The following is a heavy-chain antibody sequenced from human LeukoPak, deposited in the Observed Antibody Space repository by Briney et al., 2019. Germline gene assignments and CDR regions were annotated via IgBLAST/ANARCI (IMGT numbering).Heavy chain of an antibody. CDR1: GFTFGDYA. Sequence: PGGSLRLSRTASGFTFGDYAMSWVRQAPGKGLEWVGFIRSKAYGGTTEYAASVKGRFTISRDDSKSIAYLQMNSLKTEDTAVYYCTRDRITMVRGVKALDYWGQGTLVTVSS. V-gene: IGHV3-49*04. J-gene: IGHJ4*02. CDR3: TRDRITMVRGVKALDY. CDR2: IRSKAYGGTT. D-gene: IGHD3-10*01.